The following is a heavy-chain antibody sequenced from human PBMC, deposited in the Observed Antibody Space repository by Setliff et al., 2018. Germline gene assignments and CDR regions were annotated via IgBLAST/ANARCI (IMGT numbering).Heavy chain of an antibody. CDR2: FDPEDGET. CDR1: GYTLTELS. Sequence: ASVKVSCKVSGYTLTELSMHWVRQAPGKGLEWMGGFDPEDGETIYARKFQGRVTMTEDTSTDTAYMELRSLRADDTAVYYCARLVRYCSTRTCQRASGDEYLGQGTLVTV. D-gene: IGHD2-8*01. CDR3: ARLVRYCSTRTCQRASGDEY. V-gene: IGHV1-24*01. J-gene: IGHJ4*02.